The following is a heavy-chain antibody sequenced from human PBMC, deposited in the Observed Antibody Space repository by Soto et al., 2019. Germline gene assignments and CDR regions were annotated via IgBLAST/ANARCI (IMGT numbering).Heavy chain of an antibody. Sequence: QVQLVESGGGVVQPGRSLRLSCEASGFTFRNYIMHWVRQAPGKGLEWVAMISHDGNNEYADSVKGRLTTTRNNSKSKLYLQMNSLRTEDTAIYYCARDDEDGGYCDLVYWGQGPLVTVSS. D-gene: IGHD3-10*01. CDR3: ARDDEDGGYCDLVY. CDR1: GFTFRNYI. J-gene: IGHJ4*02. V-gene: IGHV3-30-3*01. CDR2: ISHDGNNE.